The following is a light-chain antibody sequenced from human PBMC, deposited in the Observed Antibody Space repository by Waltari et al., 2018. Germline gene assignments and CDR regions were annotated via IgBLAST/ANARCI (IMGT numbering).Light chain of an antibody. CDR2: SAS. CDR1: QDINKC. J-gene: IGKJ2*01. V-gene: IGKV1-33*01. Sequence: DLQMTQTPPSLSASVGDRITITCQASQDINKCLNWYQQKAGTAPKLPIYSASILETGVPSRFRGSGSGTDFSFTITSLQPEDVATYYCQQCDDFVTFGQGTRL. CDR3: QQCDDFVT.